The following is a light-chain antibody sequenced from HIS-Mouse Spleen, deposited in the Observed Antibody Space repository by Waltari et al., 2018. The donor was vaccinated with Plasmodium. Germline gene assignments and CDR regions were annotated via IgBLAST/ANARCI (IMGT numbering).Light chain of an antibody. J-gene: IGLJ2*01. Sequence: SYVLTQPPSVSVAPGQTARITCGGNNIGSKSVHWYQQKPGQAPVLVVYDDSDRPSGIAERFSGSNSGNTATLTSSRVEAGDEADYYCQVWDSSSDHVVFGGGTKLTVL. CDR1: NIGSKS. CDR2: DDS. V-gene: IGLV3-21*02. CDR3: QVWDSSSDHVV.